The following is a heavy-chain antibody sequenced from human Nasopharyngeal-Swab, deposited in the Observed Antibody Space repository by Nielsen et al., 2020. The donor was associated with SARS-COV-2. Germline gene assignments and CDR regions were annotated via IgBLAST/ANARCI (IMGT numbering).Heavy chain of an antibody. CDR2: INPNSGGT. D-gene: IGHD2-2*01. J-gene: IGHJ6*02. CDR3: ARVPRYCSSARCYAEPYYYYYGMDV. CDR1: GYTFTGYY. Sequence: ASVKVSCKASGYTFTGYYMHWVRQAPGQGLEWMGWINPNSGGTNYAQKFQGRVTMTRDTSISTAYMELSRLRSDDTAVYYCARVPRYCSSARCYAEPYYYYYGMDVWGQGTTVTVSS. V-gene: IGHV1-2*02.